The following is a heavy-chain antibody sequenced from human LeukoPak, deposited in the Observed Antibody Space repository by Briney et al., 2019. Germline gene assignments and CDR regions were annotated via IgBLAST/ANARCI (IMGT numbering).Heavy chain of an antibody. CDR2: IYSGGST. J-gene: IGHJ4*02. D-gene: IGHD3-10*01. V-gene: IGHV3-NL1*01. CDR1: GFTFSSYG. Sequence: GGSLRLSCEASGFTFSSYGMHWVRQAPGKGLEWVSVIYSGGSTYYADSVKGRFTISRDNSKNTLYLQMNSLRAEDTAVYYCAKDWGYYYGSGSYYPLDYWGQGTLVTVSS. CDR3: AKDWGYYYGSGSYYPLDY.